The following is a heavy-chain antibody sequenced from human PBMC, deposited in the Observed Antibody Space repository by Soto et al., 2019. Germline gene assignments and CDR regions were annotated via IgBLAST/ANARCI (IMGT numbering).Heavy chain of an antibody. CDR1: GFTVNSHC. D-gene: IGHD2-15*01. CDR2: ISYDGSNI. Sequence: GGSLRLAFTTSGFTVNSHCMHWVRHAPGKGVEWVALISYDGSNIYYVDSVKGRFTISRDNSKNTLYLQMNSLRPEDTAVYYCAKRGFCGGGSCYSFHFDYWGPGTLVTVS. CDR3: AKRGFCGGGSCYSFHFDY. V-gene: IGHV3-30*18. J-gene: IGHJ4*02.